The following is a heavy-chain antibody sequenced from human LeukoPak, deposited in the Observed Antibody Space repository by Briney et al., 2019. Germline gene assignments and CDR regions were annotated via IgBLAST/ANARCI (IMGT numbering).Heavy chain of an antibody. CDR1: GSSISSYY. D-gene: IGHD4/OR15-4a*01. CDR2: IYYSGST. V-gene: IGHV4-59*08. J-gene: IGHJ4*02. CDR3: ATQVRPRAPIDY. Sequence: SETLSLTCTVSGSSISSYYWSWIRQPPGKGLEWIGYIYYSGSTNYNPSLKSRVTISVDTSKNQFSLKLSSVTAADTAVYYCATQVRPRAPIDYWGQGTLVTVSS.